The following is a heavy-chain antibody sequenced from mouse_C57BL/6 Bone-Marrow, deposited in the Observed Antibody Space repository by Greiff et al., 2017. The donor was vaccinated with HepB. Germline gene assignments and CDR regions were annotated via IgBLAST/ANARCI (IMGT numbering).Heavy chain of an antibody. Sequence: VKLQQSGAELARPGASVKLSCKASGYTFTSYGISWVKQRTGQGLEWIGEIYPRSGNTYYNEKFKGKATLTADKSSSTAYMELRSLTSEDSAVYFCAYYDGSSWLRYWYFDVWGTGTTVTVSS. J-gene: IGHJ1*03. CDR1: GYTFTSYG. D-gene: IGHD1-1*01. CDR2: IYPRSGNT. V-gene: IGHV1-81*01. CDR3: AYYDGSSWLRYWYFDV.